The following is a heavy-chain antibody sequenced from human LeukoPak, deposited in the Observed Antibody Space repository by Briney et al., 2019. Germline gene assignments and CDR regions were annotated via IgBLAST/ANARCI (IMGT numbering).Heavy chain of an antibody. D-gene: IGHD1-1*01. J-gene: IGHJ6*03. CDR1: GFSFSHYA. CDR3: SRRKTDRLEPEEPSLNYMDV. Sequence: GGSLRLACAGSGFSFSHYAMHWGRQSPRKGLEYVASIAGIGRSIYEAVYVRGRFTITRDNSKNTVDLQMGGLKAEDTAVYYCSRRKTDRLEPEEPSLNYMDVWGKGTTVTVSS. V-gene: IGHV3-64*02. CDR2: IAGIGRSI.